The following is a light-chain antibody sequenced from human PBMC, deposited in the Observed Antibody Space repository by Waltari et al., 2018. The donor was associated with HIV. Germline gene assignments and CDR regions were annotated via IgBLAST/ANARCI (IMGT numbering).Light chain of an antibody. CDR2: DAS. CDR1: QSVSSNY. J-gene: IGKJ2*01. CDR3: QQYGSSPYT. V-gene: IGKV3-20*01. Sequence: EIVLTQSPGTLSLSPGERATLSCRADQSVSSNYLAWYQQKPGQTPSLRIYDASKRATAIPDRFSGGGSGTDFTLTIARLEPEDFAVYSCQQYGSSPYTFGQGTKLEIK.